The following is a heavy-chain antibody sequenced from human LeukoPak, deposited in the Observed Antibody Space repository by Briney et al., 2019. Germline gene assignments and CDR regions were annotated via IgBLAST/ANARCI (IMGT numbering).Heavy chain of an antibody. CDR3: ARGRYSYGRTFDY. CDR1: GGSFSGYY. CDR2: INHSGST. V-gene: IGHV4-34*01. D-gene: IGHD5-18*01. J-gene: IGHJ4*02. Sequence: KPSDTLSLTCAVYGGSFSGYYWSWIRQPPGKGLEWIGEINHSGSTNHNPSLKSRVTISVDTSKNQFSLKLSSVTAADTAVYYCARGRYSYGRTFDYWGQGTLVTVSS.